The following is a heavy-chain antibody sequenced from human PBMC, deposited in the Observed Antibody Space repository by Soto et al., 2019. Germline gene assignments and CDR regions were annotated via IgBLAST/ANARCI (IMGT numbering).Heavy chain of an antibody. D-gene: IGHD3-22*01. J-gene: IGHJ3*02. CDR3: ARPYDSSGYGAFDI. CDR1: GGTFSSYA. CDR2: IIPIFGTA. V-gene: IGHV1-69*13. Sequence: SVKVSCKASGGTFSSYAISWVRQAPGQGLEWMGGIIPIFGTANYAQKFQGRVTITADESTSTAYMELSSLRSEDTAVYYCARPYDSSGYGAFDIWGQGTMVTVSS.